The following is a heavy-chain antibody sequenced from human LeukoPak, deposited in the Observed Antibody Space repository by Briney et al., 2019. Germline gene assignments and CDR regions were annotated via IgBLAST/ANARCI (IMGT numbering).Heavy chain of an antibody. D-gene: IGHD2-15*01. CDR1: GGSISSSSYC. V-gene: IGHV4-39*01. CDR2: IYYSGST. Sequence: SETLSLTCTVSGGSISSSSYCWGWIRQPPGKGLEWIGSIYYSGSTYYNPSLKSRVTISVETSKNQFSLKLSSVTAADTAVYYCARHGMGSAVYAFDIWGQGTMVTVSS. J-gene: IGHJ3*02. CDR3: ARHGMGSAVYAFDI.